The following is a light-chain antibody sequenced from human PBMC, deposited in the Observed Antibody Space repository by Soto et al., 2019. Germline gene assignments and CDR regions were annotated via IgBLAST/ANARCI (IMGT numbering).Light chain of an antibody. CDR3: QQSYSTPMYS. Sequence: DIQMPQSPSSLSASVGDRVTITCRASQSISSYLNWSQQKPGKAPKLLIYAASSLQSGVPSRFSGSGSGTDFTLTISSLQPEDFATYDCQQSYSTPMYSFGQGTKLEIK. CDR2: AAS. V-gene: IGKV1-39*01. J-gene: IGKJ2*01. CDR1: QSISSY.